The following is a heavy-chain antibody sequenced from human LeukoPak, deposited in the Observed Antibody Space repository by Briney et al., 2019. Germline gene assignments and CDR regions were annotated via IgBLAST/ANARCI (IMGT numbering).Heavy chain of an antibody. CDR1: GFTFSSYG. Sequence: GGSLRLSCAASGFTFSSYGMHWVRQAPGKGLEWVAVIWYDGSNKYYADSVKGRFTISRDNSKNTLYLQMNSLRAEDTAVYYCATGIAVAGTSGMDYFDYWGQGTLVTVSS. D-gene: IGHD6-19*01. CDR3: ATGIAVAGTSGMDYFDY. CDR2: IWYDGSNK. V-gene: IGHV3-33*08. J-gene: IGHJ4*02.